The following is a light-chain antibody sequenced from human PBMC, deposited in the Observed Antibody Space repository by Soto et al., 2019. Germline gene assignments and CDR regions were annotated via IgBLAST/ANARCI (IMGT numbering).Light chain of an antibody. CDR3: QQYYSTPWT. CDR1: QSVLYSSNNKNY. V-gene: IGKV4-1*01. CDR2: WAS. J-gene: IGKJ1*01. Sequence: DIVMTQSPDSLAVSLGERATINCKSSQSVLYSSNNKNYLAWYQQKLGQPPKLLIRWASTRESGVPDRFSGSGSGTDFTLTISSLLAEDVAVYYCQQYYSTPWTFGQGTKVEIK.